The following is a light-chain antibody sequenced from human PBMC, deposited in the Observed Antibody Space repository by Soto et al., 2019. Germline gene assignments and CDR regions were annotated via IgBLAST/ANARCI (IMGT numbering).Light chain of an antibody. CDR2: KDR. J-gene: IGLJ1*01. Sequence: SYELTQPPSVSVSLGQMSRINCSGEALSKKCAYWYQQKPGQFPILVIYKDRERPSGIPERFSGSSSGTIVTLTISGVQAEDEADYYCISYTSSSTPYVFGTGTKLTVL. CDR3: ISYTSSSTPYV. CDR1: ALSKKC. V-gene: IGLV3-16*01.